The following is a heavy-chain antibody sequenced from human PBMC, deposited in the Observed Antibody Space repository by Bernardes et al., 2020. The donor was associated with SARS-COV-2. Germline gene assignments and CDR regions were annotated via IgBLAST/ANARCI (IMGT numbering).Heavy chain of an antibody. Sequence: SETLSLTCAVSGYSISSGYYWGWIRQPPGKGLEWIGSIYHSGSTYYNPSLKSRVTISVDTSKNQFSLKLSSVTAADTAVYYCARDYYGSGSRIPRYYGMDVWGQGTTVTVSS. CDR3: ARDYYGSGSRIPRYYGMDV. D-gene: IGHD3-10*01. CDR2: IYHSGST. V-gene: IGHV4-38-2*02. CDR1: GYSISSGYY. J-gene: IGHJ6*02.